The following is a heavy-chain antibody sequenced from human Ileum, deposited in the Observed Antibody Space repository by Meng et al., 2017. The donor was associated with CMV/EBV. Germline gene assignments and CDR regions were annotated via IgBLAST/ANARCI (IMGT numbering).Heavy chain of an antibody. CDR2: ICGTGTI. V-gene: IGHV4-4*07. CDR1: GGSISTYC. CDR3: VRRVREVRERSWENWLTP. D-gene: IGHD3-10*01. Sequence: VQRQESGPGLVRPSETLSLICTVSGGSISTYCWNWIRQSAGKRLEWIGRICGTGTIQYNPSFKSRLTLSLDTSKSQFSLRLTSVTAADTAVYFCVRRVREVRERSWENWLTPWGQGILVTVSS. J-gene: IGHJ5*02.